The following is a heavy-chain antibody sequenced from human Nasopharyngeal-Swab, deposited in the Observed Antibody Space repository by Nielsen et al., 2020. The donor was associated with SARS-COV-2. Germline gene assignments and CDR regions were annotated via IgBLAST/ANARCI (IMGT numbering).Heavy chain of an antibody. D-gene: IGHD2-15*01. V-gene: IGHV1-3*01. CDR3: ARDTGDCSGGSCYQGRFDP. J-gene: IGHJ5*02. CDR2: INAGNGNT. Sequence: WVRQAPGQRLEWMGWINAGNGNTKYSQKFQGRVTITRDTSASTAYMELSSLRSEDTAVYYCARDTGDCSGGSCYQGRFDPWGQGTLVTVSS.